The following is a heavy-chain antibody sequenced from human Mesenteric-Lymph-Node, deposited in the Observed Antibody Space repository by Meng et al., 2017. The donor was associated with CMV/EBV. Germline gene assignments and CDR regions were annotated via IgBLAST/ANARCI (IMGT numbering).Heavy chain of an antibody. CDR2: IYYSGRT. V-gene: IGHV4-61*01. CDR3: ARLARYCSSTSCPRTGFQH. CDR1: SSGSYY. J-gene: IGHJ1*01. Sequence: SSGSYYWSWIRQPPGKGLEWIGYIYYSGRTNYNPSLKSRVTISVDTSKNQFSLKLSSVTAADTAVYYCARLARYCSSTSCPRTGFQHWGQGTLVTVSS. D-gene: IGHD2-2*01.